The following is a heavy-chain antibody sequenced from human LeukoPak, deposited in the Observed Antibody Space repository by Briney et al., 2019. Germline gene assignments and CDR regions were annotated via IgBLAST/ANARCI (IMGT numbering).Heavy chain of an antibody. CDR3: ARVXCGGDCYLDAFDI. J-gene: IGHJ3*02. D-gene: IGHD2-21*01. CDR2: ISAYNGNT. CDR1: GYTFTSYG. V-gene: IGHV1-18*01. Sequence: GASVKVSCKASGYTFTSYGISWVRQAPGQGLEWMGWISAYNGNTNYAQKLQGRVTMTTDTSTSTAYMELRSLRSDDTAVYYCARVXCGGDCYLDAFDIWGQGTMVTVSS.